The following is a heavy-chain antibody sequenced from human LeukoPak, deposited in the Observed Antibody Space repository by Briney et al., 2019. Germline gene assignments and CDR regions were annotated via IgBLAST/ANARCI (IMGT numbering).Heavy chain of an antibody. CDR3: ARGKRGYSYGYHDY. D-gene: IGHD5-18*01. Sequence: GRSLRLSCAASGFTFSSYSMNWVRQAPGKGLEWVSYISSSSSTIYYADSVKGRFTISRDNAKNSLYLQMSSLRAEDTAVYYCARGKRGYSYGYHDYWGQGTLVTVSS. CDR2: ISSSSSTI. V-gene: IGHV3-48*04. J-gene: IGHJ4*02. CDR1: GFTFSSYS.